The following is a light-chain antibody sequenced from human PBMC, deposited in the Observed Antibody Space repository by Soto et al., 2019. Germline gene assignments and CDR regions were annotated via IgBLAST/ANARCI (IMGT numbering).Light chain of an antibody. CDR2: EVS. CDR1: SNDVGHSSF. V-gene: IGLV2-8*01. J-gene: IGLJ1*01. Sequence: QSALTQPPSASGSPGQSVTISCTGNSNDVGHSSFISWYQQHPGKGPKRIIYEVSKRPSGFPDRFSGSKSGNTASLSVSGLQDEDDAEYFCNAQADNGKHVFGTGTKVTVL. CDR3: NAQADNGKHV.